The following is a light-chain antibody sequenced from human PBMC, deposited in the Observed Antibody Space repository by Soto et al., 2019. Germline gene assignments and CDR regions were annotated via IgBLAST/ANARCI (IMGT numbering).Light chain of an antibody. CDR2: NNN. J-gene: IGLJ1*01. V-gene: IGLV1-44*01. CDR3: ATWATTLNVFFL. CDR1: SSNIGTNT. Sequence: QSVLTQPPSASGTPGQRVTISCSGSSSNIGTNTVNWYLELPGTAPKLLIYNNNKRPSGVPERFSGSKSGTSASLAISGLQSGDKANYTCATWATTLNVFFLFESGTKVT.